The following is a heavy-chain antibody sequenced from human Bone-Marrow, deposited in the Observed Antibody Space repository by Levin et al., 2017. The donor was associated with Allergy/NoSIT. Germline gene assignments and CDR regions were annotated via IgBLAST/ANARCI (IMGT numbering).Heavy chain of an antibody. V-gene: IGHV4-61*01. J-gene: IGHJ6*02. D-gene: IGHD3-9*01. CDR3: ARNRIIVSGGNDYYYGMDV. Sequence: SETLSLTCSVSGGSVSSGTYYWSWIRRPPGKGLEWIGYINYRGVTKYNPSLKSRVTISVDTSKNEFSLKVTSVTPAATAVYYCARNRIIVSGGNDYYYGMDVWGQGTTVTVSS. CDR1: GGSVSSGTYY. CDR2: INYRGVT.